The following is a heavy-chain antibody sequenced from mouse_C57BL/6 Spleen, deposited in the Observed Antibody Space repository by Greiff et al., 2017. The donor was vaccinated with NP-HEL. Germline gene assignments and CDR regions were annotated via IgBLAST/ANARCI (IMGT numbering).Heavy chain of an antibody. CDR3: HYYGSSWAMDY. V-gene: IGHV1-50*01. CDR1: GYTFTSYW. D-gene: IGHD1-1*01. Sequence: QVQLQQPGAELVKPGASVKLSCKASGYTFTSYWMQWVKQRPGQGLEWIGEIDPSDSYTNYNQKFKGKATLTVDTSSSTAYMRLSSLTSEDAAVYYCHYYGSSWAMDYWGQGTSVTVSS. CDR2: IDPSDSYT. J-gene: IGHJ4*01.